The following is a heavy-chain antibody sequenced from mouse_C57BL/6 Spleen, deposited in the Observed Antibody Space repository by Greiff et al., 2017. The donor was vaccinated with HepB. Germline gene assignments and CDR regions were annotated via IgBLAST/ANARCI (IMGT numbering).Heavy chain of an antibody. CDR2: ISSGSSTI. CDR3: ARLGTVVATDYAMDY. V-gene: IGHV5-17*01. D-gene: IGHD1-1*01. J-gene: IGHJ4*01. CDR1: GFTFSDYG. Sequence: EVMLVESGGGLVKPGGSLKLSCAASGFTFSDYGMHWVRQAPEKGLEWVAYISSGSSTIYYADTVKGRFTISRDNAKNTLFLQMTSLRSEDTAMYYCARLGTVVATDYAMDYWGQGTSVTVSS.